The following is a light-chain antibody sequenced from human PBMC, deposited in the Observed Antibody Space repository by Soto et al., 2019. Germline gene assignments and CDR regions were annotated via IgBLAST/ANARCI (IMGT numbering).Light chain of an antibody. V-gene: IGLV2-14*01. CDR2: EVS. Sequence: QSALTQPASVSGSPGQSIDISCTGTSSDIGRYSYVSWYQQHPGKAPKLIIYEVSYRPSGVSTRFSGSKSDNTASLTISGLQAEDEADYFCSSYSTTSSPHVLFGGGTKVTVL. CDR1: SSDIGRYSY. CDR3: SSYSTTSSPHVL. J-gene: IGLJ2*01.